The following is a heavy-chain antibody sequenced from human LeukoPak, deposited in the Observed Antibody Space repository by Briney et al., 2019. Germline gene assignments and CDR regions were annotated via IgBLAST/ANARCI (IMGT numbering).Heavy chain of an antibody. CDR2: ISSSGSTI. CDR3: ARGLGLLWFGDYGEDV. J-gene: IGHJ6*02. CDR1: GFTFSSYE. V-gene: IGHV3-48*03. D-gene: IGHD3-10*01. Sequence: GGSLRLSCAASGFTFSSYEMNWVRQAPGKGLEWVSYISSSGSTIYYADSVKGRFTISRDNAKNSLYLQMNSLRAEDTAVYYCARGLGLLWFGDYGEDVWGQGTTVTVSS.